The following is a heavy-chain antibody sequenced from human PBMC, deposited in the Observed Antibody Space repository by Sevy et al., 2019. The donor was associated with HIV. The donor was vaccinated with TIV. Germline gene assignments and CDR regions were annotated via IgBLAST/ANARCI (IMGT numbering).Heavy chain of an antibody. J-gene: IGHJ4*02. CDR2: IYYSGSS. V-gene: IGHV4-59*01. Sequence: SETLSLTCNVSGDSISSYFWSXXRQPPGKGLEWIGYIYYSGSSEYNPSLRSRVTISIDTSKKYLSMKLTSVTAADTAVYYCARDSAVVPRALVYWGQGTLVTVSS. CDR1: GDSISSYF. D-gene: IGHD2-15*01. CDR3: ARDSAVVPRALVY.